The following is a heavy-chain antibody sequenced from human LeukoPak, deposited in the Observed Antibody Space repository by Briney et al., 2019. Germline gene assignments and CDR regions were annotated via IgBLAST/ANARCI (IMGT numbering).Heavy chain of an antibody. CDR1: GYTFTSYA. CDR3: AREAEMATITLDY. V-gene: IGHV7-4-1*02. Sequence: ASVKVSCKASGYTFTSYAMNWVRQAPGQGLEWMGWINTNTGNPTYAQGFTGRFVFSLDTSVSTAYPQISSLKAEDTAVCYCAREAEMATITLDYWGQGTLVTVSS. D-gene: IGHD5-24*01. J-gene: IGHJ4*02. CDR2: INTNTGNP.